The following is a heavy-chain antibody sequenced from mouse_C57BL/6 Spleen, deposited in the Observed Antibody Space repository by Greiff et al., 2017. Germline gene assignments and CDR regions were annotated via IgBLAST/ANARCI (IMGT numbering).Heavy chain of an antibody. Sequence: QVQLQQSGAELVKPGASVKISCKASGYTFTDYYINWVKQRPGQGLEWFGKIGPGSGSTYYNEKFKGKATLTADKSSSTAYMQLSSLTSEDSAVYFCAAHDGYYDPFAYWGQGTLVTVSA. CDR1: GYTFTDYY. CDR2: IGPGSGST. D-gene: IGHD2-3*01. J-gene: IGHJ3*01. CDR3: AAHDGYYDPFAY. V-gene: IGHV1-77*01.